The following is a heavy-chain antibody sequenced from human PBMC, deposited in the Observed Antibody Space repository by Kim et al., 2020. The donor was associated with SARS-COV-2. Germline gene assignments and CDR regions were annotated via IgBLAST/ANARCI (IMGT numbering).Heavy chain of an antibody. J-gene: IGHJ4*02. V-gene: IGHV4-31*03. CDR2: IYYSGST. CDR3: ARVQTTMILVVMYFDY. CDR1: GGSISSGGYY. Sequence: SETLSLTCTVSGGSISSGGYYWSWIRQHPGKGLEWIGYIYYSGSTYYNPSLKSRVTISVDTSKNQFSLQLSSVTAADTAVYYCARVQTTMILVVMYFDYGGQGTLVTVSS. D-gene: IGHD3-22*01.